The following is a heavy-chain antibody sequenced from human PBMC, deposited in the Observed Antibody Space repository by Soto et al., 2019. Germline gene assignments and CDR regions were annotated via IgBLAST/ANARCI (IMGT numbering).Heavy chain of an antibody. CDR2: ISSSGTSI. J-gene: IGHJ4*02. V-gene: IGHV3-48*03. Sequence: GGSLRLSCAASRFTFSRYEMNWVRQAPGKGLEWVASISSSGTSIYYADSVKGRFSISRDNDKNSVYLAMNSLRVDDTAVYYCARDRGYTSGSYGGAFHFWGQGTLVTVSS. CDR1: RFTFSRYE. D-gene: IGHD6-19*01. CDR3: ARDRGYTSGSYGGAFHF.